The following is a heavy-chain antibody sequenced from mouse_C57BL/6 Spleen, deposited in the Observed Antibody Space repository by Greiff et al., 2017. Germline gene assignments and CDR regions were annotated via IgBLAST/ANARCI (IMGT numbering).Heavy chain of an antibody. D-gene: IGHD1-1*01. CDR1: GYAFSSSW. CDR3: ARSTTVVEYYFDY. CDR2: IYPGDGDT. V-gene: IGHV1-82*01. Sequence: QVQLQQSGPELVKPGASVKISCKASGYAFSSSWMNWVKQRPGKGLEWIGRIYPGDGDTNYNGKFKGKATLTADKSSSTAYMQLSSLTSEDSAVYFCARSTTVVEYYFDYWGQGTTLTVSS. J-gene: IGHJ2*01.